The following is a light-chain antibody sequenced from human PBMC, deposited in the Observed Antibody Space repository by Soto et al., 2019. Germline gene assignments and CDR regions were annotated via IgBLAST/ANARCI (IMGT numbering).Light chain of an antibody. J-gene: IGLJ1*01. CDR1: TSDVGGYNY. CDR2: EVT. Sequence: QSVLTQPASVSGSLGQSITISCTGTTSDVGGYNYVSWYQQHPGKAPILMIYEVTNRPSGVSNRFSGSKSDNTASLTISGLQVEDEAEYYCGSYTGSITYVFGTGTKVTVL. V-gene: IGLV2-14*01. CDR3: GSYTGSITYV.